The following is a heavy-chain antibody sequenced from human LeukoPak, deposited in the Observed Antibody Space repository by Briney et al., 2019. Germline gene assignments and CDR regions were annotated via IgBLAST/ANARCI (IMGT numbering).Heavy chain of an antibody. CDR2: IYYSGST. CDR3: ARALGYSSGWSSDDAFDI. CDR1: GGSFSGYY. Sequence: SETLSLTCAVYGGSFSGYYWSWIRQPPGKGLEWIGYIYYSGSTNYNPSLKSRVTISVDTSKNQFSLKLSSVTAADTAVYYCARALGYSSGWSSDDAFDIWGQGTMVTVSS. J-gene: IGHJ3*02. V-gene: IGHV4-59*01. D-gene: IGHD6-19*01.